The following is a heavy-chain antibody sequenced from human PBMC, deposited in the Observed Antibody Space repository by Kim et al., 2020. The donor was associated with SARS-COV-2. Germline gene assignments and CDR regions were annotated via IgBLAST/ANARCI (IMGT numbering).Heavy chain of an antibody. J-gene: IGHJ6*01. V-gene: IGHV4-39*07. CDR1: GGSIISGTHH. D-gene: IGHD3-22*01. CDR3: ARDSSIILAVIAYGLDV. Sequence: SETLSLTCTVSGGSIISGTHHWGWIRQAPGKGLEWIGSMNYSGHTHYNPSLQSRVSMSVDTSKNQVSLKLSSVTAADTAVYHCARDSSIILAVIAYGLDV. CDR2: MNYSGHT.